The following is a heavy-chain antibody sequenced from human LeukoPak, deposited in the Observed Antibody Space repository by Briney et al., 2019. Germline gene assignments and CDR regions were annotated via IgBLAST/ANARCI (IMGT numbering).Heavy chain of an antibody. CDR1: GFTFSSYG. J-gene: IGHJ6*03. D-gene: IGHD1-26*01. V-gene: IGHV3-64*01. CDR2: IDRNGVGT. CDR3: ARNGAVGTTNYFYMDV. Sequence: GGSLRLSCAASGFTFSSYGMHWVRQAPGKGLESVSAIDRNGVGTYYANSVQGRFTISRDNSKNTLYLQMGSLRPEDMAIYFCARNGAVGTTNYFYMDVWGKGTTVTISS.